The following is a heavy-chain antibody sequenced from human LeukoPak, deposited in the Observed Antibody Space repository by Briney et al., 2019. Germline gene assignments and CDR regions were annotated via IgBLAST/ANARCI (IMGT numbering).Heavy chain of an antibody. V-gene: IGHV1-69*13. D-gene: IGHD6-13*01. CDR1: GGTFSSYA. CDR2: IIPIFGTA. CDR3: ARGSSSSWYPYGMDV. Sequence: EASVKVSCKASGGTFSSYAISWVRQAPGQGLEWMGGIIPIFGTANYAQKFQGRVTITADESTSTAYMELSSLRSEDTAVYYCARGSSSSWYPYGMDVWGQGTTVTVSS. J-gene: IGHJ6*02.